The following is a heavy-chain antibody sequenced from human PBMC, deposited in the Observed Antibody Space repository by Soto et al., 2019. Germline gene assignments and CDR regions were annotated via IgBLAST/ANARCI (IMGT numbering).Heavy chain of an antibody. D-gene: IGHD6-19*01. V-gene: IGHV3-9*01. Sequence: EMQLVASGGGLVQPGRSLRLSCVASGFTFDDYGMHWVRQPPGKGLEWVSGIGWTGNSLGDAVSVKGRFTISRDNAKNSLYLQMNSLRPDDTALYYCAKGRGAGSGASLDYWGLGTLVTVSS. J-gene: IGHJ4*02. CDR1: GFTFDDYG. CDR2: IGWTGNSL. CDR3: AKGRGAGSGASLDY.